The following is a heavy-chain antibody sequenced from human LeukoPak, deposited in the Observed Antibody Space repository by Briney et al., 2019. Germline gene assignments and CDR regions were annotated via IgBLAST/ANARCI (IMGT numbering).Heavy chain of an antibody. Sequence: EASVKVSCKASGYTFTSYGISWVRQAPGQGLEWMGWISAYNGNTNYAQKLQGRVTMTTDTSTSTAYMELRSLRSEDTAVYYCARVDNLSSSWYSDYWGQGTLVTVSS. J-gene: IGHJ4*02. V-gene: IGHV1-18*01. CDR1: GYTFTSYG. CDR2: ISAYNGNT. D-gene: IGHD6-13*01. CDR3: ARVDNLSSSWYSDY.